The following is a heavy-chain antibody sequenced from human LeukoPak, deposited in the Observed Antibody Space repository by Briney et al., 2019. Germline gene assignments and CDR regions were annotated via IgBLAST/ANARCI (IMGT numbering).Heavy chain of an antibody. V-gene: IGHV4-59*08. Sequence: SETLSLTCAISGGSINNYYWSWIRQPPGKGLEWMGYIYYSGTTNYSPSLNSRVNISLDTAKNQFSLRLSSVTAADTAVYYCARQTAKNVDTARFDSWGQGTLVTVSS. D-gene: IGHD5-18*01. CDR1: GGSINNYY. CDR2: IYYSGTT. J-gene: IGHJ4*02. CDR3: ARQTAKNVDTARFDS.